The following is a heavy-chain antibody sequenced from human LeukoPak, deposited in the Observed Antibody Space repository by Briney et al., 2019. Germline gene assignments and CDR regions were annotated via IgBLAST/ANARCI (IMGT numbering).Heavy chain of an antibody. Sequence: SETLSLICTVSGGSISTYYGSWIRQLPGKGLEWIGYIYYSGSTNYNPSLKSRVTISLDTSKNQFSLKLNSVTAADTAMYYCARSFSPNYYDLLDYWGQGTLVTVSS. V-gene: IGHV4-59*01. CDR3: ARSFSPNYYDLLDY. D-gene: IGHD3-22*01. J-gene: IGHJ4*02. CDR2: IYYSGST. CDR1: GGSISTYY.